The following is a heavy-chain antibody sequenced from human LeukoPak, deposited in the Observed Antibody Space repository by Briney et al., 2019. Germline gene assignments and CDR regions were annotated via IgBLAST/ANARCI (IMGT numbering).Heavy chain of an antibody. V-gene: IGHV4-61*02. CDR2: IYTSGST. Sequence: PSQTLSLTCTVSGGSISSGSYYWSWIRQPAGKGLEWIGRIYTSGSTNYNPSLKSRVTISVDTSKNQFSLKLSSVTAADTAVYYCARGGVVPAAIRPYDYWGQGTLVTVSS. D-gene: IGHD2-2*02. CDR1: GGSISSGSYY. CDR3: ARGGVVPAAIRPYDY. J-gene: IGHJ4*02.